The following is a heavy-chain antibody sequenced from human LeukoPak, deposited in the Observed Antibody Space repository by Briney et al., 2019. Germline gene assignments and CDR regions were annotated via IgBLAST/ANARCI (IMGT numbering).Heavy chain of an antibody. CDR2: ICPDGTVT. CDR3: AKDFGQWLLRCLFDY. CDR1: GFTFSTYC. Sequence: PGGSLRLSCAASGFTFSTYCMHWVRQAPRKGPMWVSRICPDGTVTNYADSVKARFIISRDNARNTVYLQMNSLRVEDTAVYYCAKDFGQWLLRCLFDYWGQGTLVTVSS. J-gene: IGHJ4*02. D-gene: IGHD6-19*01. V-gene: IGHV3-74*01.